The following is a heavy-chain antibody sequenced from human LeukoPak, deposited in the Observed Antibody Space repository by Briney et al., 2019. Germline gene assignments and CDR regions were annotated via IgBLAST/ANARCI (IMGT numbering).Heavy chain of an antibody. J-gene: IGHJ3*02. CDR1: GYTFTSHG. V-gene: IGHV1-46*01. CDR3: ARDRGQHAFDI. Sequence: ASVKVSCKASGYTFTSHGISWVRQAPGQGLEWMGIINPSGGSTSYAQKFQGRVTMTRDMPTTTVYMELSSLRSEDTAVYYCARDRGQHAFDIWGQGTMVTVSS. D-gene: IGHD1-1*01. CDR2: INPSGGST.